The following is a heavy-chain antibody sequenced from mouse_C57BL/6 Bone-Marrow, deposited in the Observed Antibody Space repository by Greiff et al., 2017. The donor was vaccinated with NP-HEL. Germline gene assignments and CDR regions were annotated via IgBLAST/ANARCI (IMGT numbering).Heavy chain of an antibody. D-gene: IGHD1-1*01. CDR1: GYTFTSYW. J-gene: IGHJ2*01. CDR2: IHPNSGST. Sequence: VQLQQPGAELVKPGASVKLSCKASGYTFTSYWMHWVKQRPGQGLEWIGMIHPNSGSTNYNEKFKSKATLPVDKSSSTAYMQLSSLTSEDSAVYYCARETTVVPYYFDYWGQGTTLTVSS. CDR3: ARETTVVPYYFDY. V-gene: IGHV1-64*01.